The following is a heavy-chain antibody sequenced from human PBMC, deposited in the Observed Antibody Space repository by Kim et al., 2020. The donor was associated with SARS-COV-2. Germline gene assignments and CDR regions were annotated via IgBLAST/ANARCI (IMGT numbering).Heavy chain of an antibody. V-gene: IGHV1-3*01. D-gene: IGHD3-10*01. Sequence: QKFQGRVTITRDTSASTAYMELSSLRSEDTAVYYCASPYYYGSGSYLDYWGQGTLVTVSS. J-gene: IGHJ4*02. CDR3: ASPYYYGSGSYLDY.